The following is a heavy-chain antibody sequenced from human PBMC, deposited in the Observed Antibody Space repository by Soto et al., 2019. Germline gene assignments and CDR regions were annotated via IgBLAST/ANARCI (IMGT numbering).Heavy chain of an antibody. D-gene: IGHD4-17*01. V-gene: IGHV4-59*01. CDR2: IYYSGST. CDR1: GGSSSSYY. J-gene: IGHJ5*02. CDR3: ARGISMDYGDLLFDP. Sequence: SVTLSLTCTVAGGSSSSYYWSWIRQPPGKGLEWIGYIYYSGSTNYNPSLKSRVTISVDTSKNQFSLKLSSVTAADTAVYYCARGISMDYGDLLFDPWGQGTLVTVSS.